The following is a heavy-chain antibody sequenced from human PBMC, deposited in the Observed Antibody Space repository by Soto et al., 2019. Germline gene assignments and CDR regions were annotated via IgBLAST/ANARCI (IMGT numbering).Heavy chain of an antibody. J-gene: IGHJ4*02. D-gene: IGHD3-16*01. V-gene: IGHV3-74*03. CDR3: AKDLLWGKSDY. Sequence: EVQLVESGGGLVQPGGSLRLSCAVSGFTFSRYWMHWFRQDPGNGLVWVSSINTDGTNTQYADSVRGRFTVSRDNAKNTWYLQMISLRSEDTAVYYCAKDLLWGKSDYWGQGTLSSSPQ. CDR1: GFTFSRYW. CDR2: INTDGTNT.